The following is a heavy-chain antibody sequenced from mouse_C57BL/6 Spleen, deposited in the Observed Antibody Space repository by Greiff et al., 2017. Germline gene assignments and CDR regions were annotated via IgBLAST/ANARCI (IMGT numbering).Heavy chain of an antibody. CDR1: GYSFTGYY. D-gene: IGHD6-5*01. V-gene: IGHV1-42*01. CDR3: ARSYAPYAMDY. CDR2: INPSTGGT. J-gene: IGHJ4*01. Sequence: EVKLQESGPELVKPGASVKISCKASGYSFTGYYMNWVKQSPEKSLEWIGEINPSTGGTTYNQKFKAKATLTVDKSSSTAYMQLQSLTSADSAVYYCARSYAPYAMDYWGQGTSVTVSS.